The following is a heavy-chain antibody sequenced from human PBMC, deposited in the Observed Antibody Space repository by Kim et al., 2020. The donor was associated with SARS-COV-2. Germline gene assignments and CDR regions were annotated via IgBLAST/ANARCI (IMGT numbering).Heavy chain of an antibody. CDR3: ARGRGSSTSPAAHYYYYGMDV. Sequence: SETLSLTCTVSGGSISSYYWSWIRQPAGKGLEWIGRIYTSGSTNYNPSLKSRVTMSVDTSKNQFSLKLSSVTAADTAVYYCARGRGSSTSPAAHYYYYGMDVWGQGTTVTVSS. J-gene: IGHJ6*02. V-gene: IGHV4-4*07. CDR2: IYTSGST. CDR1: GGSISSYY. D-gene: IGHD2-2*01.